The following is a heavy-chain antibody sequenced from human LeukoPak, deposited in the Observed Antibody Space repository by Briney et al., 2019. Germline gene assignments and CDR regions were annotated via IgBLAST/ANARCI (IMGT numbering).Heavy chain of an antibody. V-gene: IGHV3-74*01. CDR2: INSDGSST. CDR1: GFTFSSCW. D-gene: IGHD3-22*01. Sequence: GGSLRLSCAASGFTFSSCWMHWVRQAPGKGLVWVSRINSDGSSTSYADSVKGRFTISRDNAKNTLYLQMNSLRAEDTAVYYCARDYRTYYYDSSGPDYWGQGTLVTVSS. J-gene: IGHJ4*02. CDR3: ARDYRTYYYDSSGPDY.